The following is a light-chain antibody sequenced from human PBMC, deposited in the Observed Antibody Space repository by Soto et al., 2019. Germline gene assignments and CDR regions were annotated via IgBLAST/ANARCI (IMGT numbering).Light chain of an antibody. Sequence: EIVLTQSPGTLSLSPGERATLSCRASQSVSNFLAWYQQKPGQAPRLLIYDASTRATGIPDRFSGSGSGTDLTLTIRRLEPEDFAVYYCQQYGRTPWTFGQGTKLGIK. J-gene: IGKJ1*01. V-gene: IGKV3-20*01. CDR1: QSVSNF. CDR2: DAS. CDR3: QQYGRTPWT.